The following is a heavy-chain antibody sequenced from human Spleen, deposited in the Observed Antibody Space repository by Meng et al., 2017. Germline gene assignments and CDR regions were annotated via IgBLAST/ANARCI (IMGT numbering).Heavy chain of an antibody. CDR2: ISSSCSDE. CDR1: GFSFSSYE. CDR3: ARGRLGVLDF. J-gene: IGHJ4*02. Sequence: GESLKISCAASGFSFSSYEMSWVRQAPGKGLEWVSYISSSCSDEDNADSLKGRFTISRDNAKKSLYLRMDSLRAEDTAFYFCARGRLGVLDFWGQGTLVTVSS. D-gene: IGHD2-8*02. V-gene: IGHV3-48*03.